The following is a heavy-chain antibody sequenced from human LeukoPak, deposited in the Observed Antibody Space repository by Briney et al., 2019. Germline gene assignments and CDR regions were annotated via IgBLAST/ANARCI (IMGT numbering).Heavy chain of an antibody. Sequence: GGSLRLSCAVSGITLSNYGMSWVRQAPGKGLEWVAGISGSGGSTNYAASVKGRFTISGDNPKNTLYLQMNILRAEDTAVYFCAKRGVVIRVILVGFHKEAYYFDSWGQGALVTVSS. V-gene: IGHV3-23*01. CDR1: GITLSNYG. CDR3: AKRGVVIRVILVGFHKEAYYFDS. D-gene: IGHD3-22*01. CDR2: ISGSGGST. J-gene: IGHJ4*02.